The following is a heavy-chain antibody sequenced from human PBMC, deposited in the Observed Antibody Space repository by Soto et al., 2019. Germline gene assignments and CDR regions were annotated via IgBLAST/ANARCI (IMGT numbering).Heavy chain of an antibody. CDR3: ARARNRYFDY. CDR2: VFRSGSI. J-gene: IGHJ4*02. CDR1: GRSMTTGSYF. D-gene: IGHD1-1*01. V-gene: IGHV4-61*01. Sequence: KTSETLSLTCNVSGRSMTTGSYFWSWIRQPPGKGLEWIGYVFRSGSINYSPSFKSRVTISIDTSKNQFSLMLKSVTAADTAVYFCARARNRYFDYWGQGALVTVSS.